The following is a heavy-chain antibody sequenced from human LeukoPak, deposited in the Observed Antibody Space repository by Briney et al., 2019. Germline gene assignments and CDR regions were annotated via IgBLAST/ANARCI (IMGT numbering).Heavy chain of an antibody. V-gene: IGHV1-69*04. CDR3: ARLGAVAGPFYFDY. CDR1: GGTFSSYA. CDR2: IIPILGIA. D-gene: IGHD6-19*01. Sequence: ASVKVSCKASGGTFSSYAISWVRQAPGQGLEWMGRIIPILGIANYAQKFQGRVTITADKSTSTAYMELSSLRSEDTAVYYCARLGAVAGPFYFDYWGQGTLVTVSS. J-gene: IGHJ4*02.